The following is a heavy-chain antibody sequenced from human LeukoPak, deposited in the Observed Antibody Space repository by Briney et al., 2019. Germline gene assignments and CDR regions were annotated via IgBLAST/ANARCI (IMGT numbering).Heavy chain of an antibody. D-gene: IGHD2-21*01. Sequence: QPGGSLRLSCAASGFTFRSYAMNWVRQAPGKGLEWVSTVSGSGGSTYYADSVKGRFAISRDNSKNTLYLQMNSLRAEDTAIYYCTFLFKEKTAYEIDYWGQGTLVTVSS. CDR3: TFLFKEKTAYEIDY. J-gene: IGHJ4*02. CDR1: GFTFRSYA. CDR2: VSGSGGST. V-gene: IGHV3-23*01.